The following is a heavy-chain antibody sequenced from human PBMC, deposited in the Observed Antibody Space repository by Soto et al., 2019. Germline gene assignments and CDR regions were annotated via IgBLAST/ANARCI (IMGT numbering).Heavy chain of an antibody. CDR2: IYFSGVT. J-gene: IGHJ2*01. CDR3: GRRSGRWLQYWSFDL. CDR1: GGSFSSDY. Sequence: QVQLQESGPGLVKPSETLSLTCTISGGSFSSDYWTWIRQSPGKGLEWIGYIYFSGVTNYNPSLKSRVTMSVGTSKNQFSLKMSSVTAADTAVDYCGRRSGRWLQYWSFDLWGRGTLVTVSS. D-gene: IGHD1-26*01. V-gene: IGHV4-59*08.